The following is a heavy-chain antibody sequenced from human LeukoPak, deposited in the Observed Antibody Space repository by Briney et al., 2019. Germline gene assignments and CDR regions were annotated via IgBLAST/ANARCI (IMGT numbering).Heavy chain of an antibody. Sequence: PGGSLRLSCAASGFTFSSTSMSWVRKATGKGLEWVSSFSASKNNRHYVDSVTDRCIISRDNSKNTLFLEMNNLGAEDTAVYYCAKNVWYRSGWLIEYWGQGTRVTVSS. D-gene: IGHD6-19*01. CDR1: GFTFSSTS. CDR3: AKNVWYRSGWLIEY. CDR2: FSASKNNR. J-gene: IGHJ4*02. V-gene: IGHV3-23*01.